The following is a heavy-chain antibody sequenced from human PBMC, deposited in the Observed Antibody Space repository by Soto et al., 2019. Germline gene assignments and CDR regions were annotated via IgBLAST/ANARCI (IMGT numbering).Heavy chain of an antibody. CDR3: ARDGYSYGYGGMDV. CDR2: MSGSGSTI. V-gene: IGHV3-11*01. Sequence: QVQLVESGGGVVKPGGSLRLSCAAAGFTFSHYYMSWIRQCQGKGLEWVSCMSGSGSTIYYADSVKGRFTISRHNAKNSLYLQLNSLRAEDTAVYYCARDGYSYGYGGMDVWGQGTPVTVSS. J-gene: IGHJ6*02. D-gene: IGHD5-18*01. CDR1: GFTFSHYY.